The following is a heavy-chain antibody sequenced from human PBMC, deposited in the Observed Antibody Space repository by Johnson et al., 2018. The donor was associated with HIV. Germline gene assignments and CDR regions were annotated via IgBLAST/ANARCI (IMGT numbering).Heavy chain of an antibody. CDR2: IYSGGST. CDR3: ARRDDIRNGAFDI. J-gene: IGHJ3*02. D-gene: IGHD3-22*01. CDR1: GFTVSSNY. V-gene: IGHV3-66*04. Sequence: MMLVESGGDLVQPGGSLRLSCAASGFTVSSNYMNWVRQAPGKGLEWVSVIYSGGSTYYADSVKGRFTISRDNSKNTLYLQMNSLRAEDTAVYYCARRDDIRNGAFDIWGQGTMVTVSS.